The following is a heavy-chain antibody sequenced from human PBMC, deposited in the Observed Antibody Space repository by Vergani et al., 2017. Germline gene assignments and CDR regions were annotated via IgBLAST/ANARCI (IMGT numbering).Heavy chain of an antibody. Sequence: QVQLVQSGPEVKNPGSSVKVSCKASGGPFSSYAISWVRQAPGQGLEWMGGIIPIFGTANYAQKFQGRVTITADESTSTAYMGLSSLRSEDTAVYYCASRDITIFGVVIIRGYYYYGMDVWGQGTTVTVSS. CDR3: ASRDITIFGVVIIRGYYYYGMDV. V-gene: IGHV1-69*01. CDR2: IIPIFGTA. D-gene: IGHD3-3*01. CDR1: GGPFSSYA. J-gene: IGHJ6*02.